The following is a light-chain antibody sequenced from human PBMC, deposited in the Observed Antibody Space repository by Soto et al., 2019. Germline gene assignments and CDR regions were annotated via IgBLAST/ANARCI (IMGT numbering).Light chain of an antibody. J-gene: IGKJ4*01. V-gene: IGKV3-11*01. CDR2: EAS. Sequence: EIVLTQSPATLSLSPGERATLSCRASQSVSTYLAWYQQKSGQAPRLLIYEASNRATGIPARFSGSGSGTDFTLTISSLEPGDFAVYYCQQRSNWPSTFGGGTKVEIK. CDR3: QQRSNWPST. CDR1: QSVSTY.